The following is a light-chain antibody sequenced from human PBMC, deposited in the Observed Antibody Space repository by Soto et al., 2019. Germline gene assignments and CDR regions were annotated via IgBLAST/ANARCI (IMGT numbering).Light chain of an antibody. CDR3: SSYAGSSNV. V-gene: IGLV2-14*01. J-gene: IGLJ1*01. CDR2: EVR. CDR1: MRDVGAYNL. Sequence: QSVLTQPASVSGSPGQSITISCAGTMRDVGAYNLVSWYQQHPGRAPQLIIYEVRNRPSGISFRFSGSKSGNTASLTVSGLQAEDEADYYCSSYAGSSNVFGTGTKVTVL.